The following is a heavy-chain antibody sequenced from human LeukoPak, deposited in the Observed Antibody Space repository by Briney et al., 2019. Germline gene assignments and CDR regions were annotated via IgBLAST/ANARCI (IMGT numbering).Heavy chain of an antibody. V-gene: IGHV1-2*02. CDR2: INPNSGGT. D-gene: IGHD3-16*01. CDR1: GYTFTGYY. Sequence: ASVKVSCKASGYTFTGYYMQWVRQAPGQGLEWMGWINPNSGGTKYAQKFQGRVTMTRDTSITTAYMELTSLRSDDTAVYYCARVLVAIGGVFDFWGQGTLVTVSS. CDR3: ARVLVAIGGVFDF. J-gene: IGHJ4*02.